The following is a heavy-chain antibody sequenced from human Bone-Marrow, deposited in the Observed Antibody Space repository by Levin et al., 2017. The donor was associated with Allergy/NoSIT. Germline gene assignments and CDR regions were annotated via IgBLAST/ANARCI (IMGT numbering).Heavy chain of an antibody. Sequence: SQTLSLTCTVAGGSIPSGDYYWSWIRQPAGKGLEWIGRIYTGGSTDYNASLESRVTISLDTSRSQFSLKMRSVTAADTAIYFCARDSGSNWTDRLGLGWFDPWGQGTLVTVSS. J-gene: IGHJ5*02. V-gene: IGHV4-61*02. CDR1: GGSIPSGDYY. CDR2: IYTGGST. CDR3: ARDSGSNWTDRLGLGWFDP. D-gene: IGHD1-1*01.